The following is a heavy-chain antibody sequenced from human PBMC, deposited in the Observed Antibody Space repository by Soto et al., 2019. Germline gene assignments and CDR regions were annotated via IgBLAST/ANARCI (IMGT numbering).Heavy chain of an antibody. CDR2: INPNSGGT. D-gene: IGHD6-13*01. V-gene: IGHV1-2*04. CDR1: GYTFTGYY. J-gene: IGHJ4*02. Sequence: ASVKVSCKASGYTFTGYYMYWVRQAPGQGLEWMGWINPNSGGTNYAQKFQGWVTMTRDTSISTAYMELSRLRSDDTAVYYCARSNSSSWYFDYWGQGTLVTVSS. CDR3: ARSNSSSWYFDY.